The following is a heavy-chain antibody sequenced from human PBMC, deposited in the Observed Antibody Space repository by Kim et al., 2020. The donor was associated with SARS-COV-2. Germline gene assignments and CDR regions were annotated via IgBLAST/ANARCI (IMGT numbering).Heavy chain of an antibody. V-gene: IGHV3-23*01. Sequence: VKGRLTISRDNAKNTLYQQMNSLGAEDTAVYYFAKVRARLRDYYYYGMDVWGQGTTVTVSS. CDR3: AKVRARLRDYYYYGMDV. D-gene: IGHD4-17*01. J-gene: IGHJ6*02.